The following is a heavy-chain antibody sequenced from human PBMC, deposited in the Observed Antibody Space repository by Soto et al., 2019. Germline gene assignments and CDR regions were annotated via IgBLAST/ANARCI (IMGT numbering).Heavy chain of an antibody. CDR1: GGTFSSYA. J-gene: IGHJ4*02. CDR2: TIPIFGTA. CDR3: ARMGFSGSRDY. D-gene: IGHD3-16*01. Sequence: SVKVSCKASGGTFSSYAISWVRQAPGQGLEWMGGTIPIFGTANYAQKFQGRVTITADESTSTAYMELSSLRSEDTAVYYCARMGFSGSRDYWGQGTLVTVSS. V-gene: IGHV1-69*13.